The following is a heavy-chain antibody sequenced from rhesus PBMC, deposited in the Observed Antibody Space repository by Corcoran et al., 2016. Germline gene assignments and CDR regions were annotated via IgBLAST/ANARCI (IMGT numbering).Heavy chain of an antibody. J-gene: IGHJ5-2*01. Sequence: EVQLVHPGAEVKKPGASVKISCKASGYTFTDYYLPRGRQAPGKGLEWMGRVDPEDGEAIHAQKFQDRVSITADTSTDTAYMELSSLRSEDTAVYYCATGGGYSNSLDVWGPGVLVTVSS. CDR3: ATGGGYSNSLDV. CDR2: VDPEDGEA. CDR1: GYTFTDYY. D-gene: IGHD5-24*01. V-gene: IGHV1-111*02.